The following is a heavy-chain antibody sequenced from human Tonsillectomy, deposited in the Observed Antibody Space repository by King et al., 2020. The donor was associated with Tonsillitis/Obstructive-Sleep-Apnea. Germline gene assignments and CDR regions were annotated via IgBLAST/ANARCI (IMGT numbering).Heavy chain of an antibody. D-gene: IGHD3-3*01. J-gene: IGHJ4*02. CDR2: IYSGGST. CDR1: GFTVSSNY. V-gene: IGHV3-53*01. Sequence: QLVQSGGGLIQPGGSLRLSCAASGFTVSSNYMSWVRQAPGKGLEWVSVIYSGGSTYYADSVKGRFTISRDNSKNTLYLQMNSLRAEDTAVYYCARDQQDFWSGSPPGRYFDYWGQGTLVTVSS. CDR3: ARDQQDFWSGSPPGRYFDY.